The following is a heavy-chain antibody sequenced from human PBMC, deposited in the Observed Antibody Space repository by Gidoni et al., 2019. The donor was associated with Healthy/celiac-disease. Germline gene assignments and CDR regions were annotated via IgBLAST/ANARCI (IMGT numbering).Heavy chain of an antibody. J-gene: IGHJ5*02. V-gene: IGHV4-38-2*01. Sequence: QVQLQESGPGLVKPSETLSLTCAVSGYSICSGYYWGWIRQPPGKGLEWIGSIYHSGSTYYNPSLKSRVTISVDTSKNQFSLKLSSVTAADTAVYYCARVRGCSSTSCYLNWFDPWGQGTLVTVSS. D-gene: IGHD2-2*01. CDR1: GYSICSGYY. CDR2: IYHSGST. CDR3: ARVRGCSSTSCYLNWFDP.